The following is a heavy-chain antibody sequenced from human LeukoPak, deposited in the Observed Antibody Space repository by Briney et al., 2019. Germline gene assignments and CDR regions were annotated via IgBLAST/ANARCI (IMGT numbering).Heavy chain of an antibody. CDR1: GFTFDDYA. J-gene: IGHJ3*02. CDR2: ISWNSGSI. Sequence: PGRSLRLSCAASGFTFDDYAMHWVRQAPGKGLEWISGISWNSGSIGYADSVKGRFTISRDNAKNSLYLQMNSLRAEDTALYYCATTGPHPNYYGSGSYYRIGAFDIWGQGTMVTVSS. CDR3: ATTGPHPNYYGSGSYYRIGAFDI. V-gene: IGHV3-9*01. D-gene: IGHD3-10*01.